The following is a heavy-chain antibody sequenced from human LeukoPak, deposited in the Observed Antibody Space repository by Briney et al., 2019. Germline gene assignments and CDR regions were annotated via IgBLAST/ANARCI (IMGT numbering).Heavy chain of an antibody. D-gene: IGHD1-26*01. CDR1: GFTFSSYG. Sequence: GGSLRLSCAASGFTFSSYGMSWVRQAPGKGLEWVSAISTSGYGTYYADSVKGRFTISRDNSKNTLYLQMNSLRAEDTAVYYCAKSSGTYSLWYFDLWGRGTLVTVSS. CDR3: AKSSGTYSLWYFDL. J-gene: IGHJ2*01. V-gene: IGHV3-23*01. CDR2: ISTSGYGT.